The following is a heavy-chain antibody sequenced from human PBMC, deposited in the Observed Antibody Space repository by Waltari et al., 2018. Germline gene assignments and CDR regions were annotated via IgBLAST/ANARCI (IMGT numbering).Heavy chain of an antibody. J-gene: IGHJ1*01. D-gene: IGHD6-13*01. CDR3: AGQPRWYSSSWYWEYFQH. CDR2: INHIGST. Sequence: QVQLQQWGAGLLKPSETLSLTCAVYGGSFSGYYWSWIRQPPGKGLEWIGEINHIGSTNYNPSLKSRVTISVDTSKNQFSLKLSSVTAADTAVYYCAGQPRWYSSSWYWEYFQHWGQGTLVTVSS. V-gene: IGHV4-34*01. CDR1: GGSFSGYY.